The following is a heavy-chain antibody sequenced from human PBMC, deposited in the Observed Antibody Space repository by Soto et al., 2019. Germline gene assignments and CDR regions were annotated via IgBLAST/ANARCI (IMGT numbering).Heavy chain of an antibody. D-gene: IGHD6-19*01. CDR1: GYTFTSYY. Sequence: ASVKVSCKASGYTFTSYYMHWVRQAPGQGLEWMGIINPSGGSTSYAQKFQGRVTMTRDTSTSTVYMELSSLRSEDTAVYYCARDYEKQWLVDNYYYYYGMDVWGQGTTVTVSS. CDR3: ARDYEKQWLVDNYYYYYGMDV. V-gene: IGHV1-46*01. J-gene: IGHJ6*02. CDR2: INPSGGST.